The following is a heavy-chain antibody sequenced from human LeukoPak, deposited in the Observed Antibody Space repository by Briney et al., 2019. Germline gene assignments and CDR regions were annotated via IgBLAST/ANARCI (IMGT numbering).Heavy chain of an antibody. V-gene: IGHV1-69*01. CDR3: ASHPGSSSDWYTTPFDY. D-gene: IGHD6-19*01. CDR1: GGTFSNYA. J-gene: IGHJ4*02. Sequence: SVKVSRKASGGTFSNYAITWVRQAPGEGLEWMGGIIPIFGSANYAQKFQGRVTITADESTSTAYMELSSLRSEDTAVYYCASHPGSSSDWYTTPFDYWGQGTLVTVSS. CDR2: IIPIFGSA.